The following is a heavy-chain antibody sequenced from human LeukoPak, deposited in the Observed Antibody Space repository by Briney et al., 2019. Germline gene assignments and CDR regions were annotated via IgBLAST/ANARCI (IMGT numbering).Heavy chain of an antibody. CDR1: GCTYTRYD. J-gene: IGHJ4*02. Sequence: ASVKDSCKASGCTYTRYDINWVGQATGQGVAGMGWRNPNSGNTGYAQKFEGRVTMTRNTSISTAYMELSSLRSEDTAVYYCARVRWFGEAPYDYWGQGTLVTVSS. CDR2: RNPNSGNT. D-gene: IGHD3-10*01. V-gene: IGHV1-8*01. CDR3: ARVRWFGEAPYDY.